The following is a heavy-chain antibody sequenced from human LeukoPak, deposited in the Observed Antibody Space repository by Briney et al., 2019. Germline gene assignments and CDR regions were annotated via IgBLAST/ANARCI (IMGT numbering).Heavy chain of an antibody. V-gene: IGHV3-30*02. Sequence: GGSLRLSCAASGFSFSSYGMHWVRQAPGRGLEWVAFIRDDGSNKYYADSVKGRFTISRDNSKNTLYLQMNSLRAEDTAVYYCAKSSSGWSMDYWGQGTLVTVSS. CDR2: IRDDGSNK. CDR3: AKSSSGWSMDY. D-gene: IGHD6-19*01. CDR1: GFSFSSYG. J-gene: IGHJ4*02.